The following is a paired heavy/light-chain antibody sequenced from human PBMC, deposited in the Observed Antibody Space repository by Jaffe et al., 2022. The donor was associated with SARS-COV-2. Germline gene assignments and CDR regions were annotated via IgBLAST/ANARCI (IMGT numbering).Light chain of an antibody. CDR3: QQYYSTPPIT. V-gene: IGKV4-1*01. J-gene: IGKJ5*01. Sequence: DIVMTQSPDSLAVSLGERATINCKSSQSVLYSSNNKNYLAWYQQKPGQPPKLLIYWASTRESGVPDRFSGSGSGTDFTLTISSLQAEDVAVYYCQQYYSTPPITFGQGTRLEIK. CDR1: QSVLYSSNNKNY. CDR2: WAS.
Heavy chain of an antibody. D-gene: IGHD5-12*01. J-gene: IGHJ3*02. CDR1: GYTFTSYD. Sequence: QVQLVQSGAEVKKPGASVKVSCKASGYTFTSYDINWVRQATGQGLEWMGWMNPNSGNTGYAQKFQGRVTMTRNTSISTAYMELSSLRSEDTAVYYCARGVRGLRKRDGYNLYAFDIWGQGTMVTVSS. CDR2: MNPNSGNT. V-gene: IGHV1-8*01. CDR3: ARGVRGLRKRDGYNLYAFDI.